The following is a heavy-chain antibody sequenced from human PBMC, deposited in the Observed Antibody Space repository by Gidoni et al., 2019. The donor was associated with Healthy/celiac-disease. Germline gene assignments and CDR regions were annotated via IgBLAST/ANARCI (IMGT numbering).Heavy chain of an antibody. CDR3: AREATVTTTLNNDY. Sequence: EVQLVESGGGLVQPGGSLRLSCAASGFTFSSYSMNWVRQAPGKGLEWVSYISSSSSTIYYADSVKGRFTISRDNAKNSLYLQMNSLRDEDTAVYYCAREATVTTTLNNDYWGQGTLVTVSS. D-gene: IGHD4-17*01. CDR2: ISSSSSTI. CDR1: GFTFSSYS. V-gene: IGHV3-48*02. J-gene: IGHJ4*02.